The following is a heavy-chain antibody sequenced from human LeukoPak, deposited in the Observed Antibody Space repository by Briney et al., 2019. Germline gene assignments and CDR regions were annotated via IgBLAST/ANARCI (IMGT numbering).Heavy chain of an antibody. D-gene: IGHD3-10*01. Sequence: PSETLSLTCTVSGGSISSSYWSWIRQPPGKGLEWIGCIYNSGSTKYNPSLKSRVTISEDASKNQFSLKLSSVTAADTAVYYCARASPGAIYYYGMDVWGQGTTVTVSS. V-gene: IGHV4-59*01. CDR3: ARASPGAIYYYGMDV. CDR1: GGSISSSY. J-gene: IGHJ6*02. CDR2: IYNSGST.